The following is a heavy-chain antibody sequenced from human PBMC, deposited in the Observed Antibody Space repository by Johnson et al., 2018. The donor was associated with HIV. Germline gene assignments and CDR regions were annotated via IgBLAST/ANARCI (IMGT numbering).Heavy chain of an antibody. CDR3: AKGEYSYVDGAAFDI. V-gene: IGHV3-9*01. J-gene: IGHJ3*02. D-gene: IGHD5-18*01. Sequence: VQLVESGGGLVQPGRSLRLSCAASGFTFDDYAMHWVRQAPGKGLEWVSGISWNSGSIGSADSVKGRFTISRDNAKNYLYLQMNSLRAEETALYYCAKGEYSYVDGAAFDIWGHGTMVTVSS. CDR1: GFTFDDYA. CDR2: ISWNSGSI.